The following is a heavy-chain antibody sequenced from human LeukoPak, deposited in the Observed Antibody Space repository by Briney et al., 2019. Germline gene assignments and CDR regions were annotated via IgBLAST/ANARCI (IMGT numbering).Heavy chain of an antibody. V-gene: IGHV3-33*01. J-gene: IGHJ4*02. CDR1: GFNFRSYG. Sequence: GGSLRLSCAASGFNFRSYGMHWVRQAPGKGLEWVALIWYDGSNKYYADSVKGRFTISKDNSKNTLYLQMNSLRAEDTAVYYCTTVRGSRDSIWYYDYWGQGTLVTVSS. CDR2: IWYDGSNK. CDR3: TTVRGSRDSIWYYDY. D-gene: IGHD6-13*01.